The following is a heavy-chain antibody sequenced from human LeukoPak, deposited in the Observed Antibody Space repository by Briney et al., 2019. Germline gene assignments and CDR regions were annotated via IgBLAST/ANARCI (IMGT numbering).Heavy chain of an antibody. V-gene: IGHV1-46*01. CDR3: AREGYCGGGTCHSGAHFQH. CDR2: INLSGGQT. CDR1: GYTFTGYY. Sequence: ASVKVSCKASGYTFTGYYMHWVRQAPGQGLEWMGIINLSGGQTTYAQNFQGRVTMTRDMSTNTVYMELSSLRSADTAVYYCAREGYCGGGTCHSGAHFQHWGQGTLVTVSS. J-gene: IGHJ1*01. D-gene: IGHD2-15*01.